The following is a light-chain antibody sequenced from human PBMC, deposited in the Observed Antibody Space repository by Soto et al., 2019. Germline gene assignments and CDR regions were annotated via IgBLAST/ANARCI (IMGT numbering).Light chain of an antibody. CDR3: QQRSN. CDR2: DAS. CDR1: GILSSGF. J-gene: IGKJ5*01. V-gene: IGKV3D-20*02. Sequence: VLTQSKGILSLSPGERATPSCRATGILSSGFLAWYQARRGQAPRLLIYDASNRATGIPARFSGSGSGTDFTLTISSLEPEDFAVYYCQQRSNFGQGTLLEI.